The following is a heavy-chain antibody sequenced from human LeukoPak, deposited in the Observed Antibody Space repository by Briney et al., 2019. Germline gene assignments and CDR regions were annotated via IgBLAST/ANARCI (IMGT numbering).Heavy chain of an antibody. V-gene: IGHV3-33*01. Sequence: GGSLRLSCAASGFTFSSYGIHWVRQAPGKGLEWVAVIWYDGSNKYYADSVKGRFTISRDNSKNTLYLQMNSLRAEDTAVYYCARDELYCSSTSCYYYYGMDVWGKGTTVTVSS. D-gene: IGHD2-2*01. J-gene: IGHJ6*04. CDR2: IWYDGSNK. CDR3: ARDELYCSSTSCYYYYGMDV. CDR1: GFTFSSYG.